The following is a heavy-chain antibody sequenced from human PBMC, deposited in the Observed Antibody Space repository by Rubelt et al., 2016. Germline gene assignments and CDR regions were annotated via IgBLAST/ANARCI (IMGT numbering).Heavy chain of an antibody. CDR2: IYYSGST. CDR1: GGSLSSYY. Sequence: QVQLQESGPGLVKPSETLSLTCTVSGGSLSSYYWSWIRQPPGKGLEWIGYIYYSGSTNYNPSLKSRVTISVDTSKNQFSLKLSSVTAADTAVYYCARAVPNNWFDPWGQGTLVTVSS. V-gene: IGHV4-59*01. J-gene: IGHJ5*02. CDR3: ARAVPNNWFDP.